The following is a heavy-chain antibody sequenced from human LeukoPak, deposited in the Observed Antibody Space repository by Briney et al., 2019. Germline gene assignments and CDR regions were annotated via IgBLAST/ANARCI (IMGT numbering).Heavy chain of an antibody. CDR2: ISAYNGNT. CDR3: ARDEGYYESAGYDY. D-gene: IGHD3-22*01. CDR1: GYTFINYG. J-gene: IGHJ4*02. Sequence: ASVKVSCKASGYTFINYGISWVRQAPGQGLEWMGWISAYNGNTNYAQRLQGRVTMTTDTSTSTAYMELRSLRSDDTAVYYCARDEGYYESAGYDYWGQGTLVTVSS. V-gene: IGHV1-18*01.